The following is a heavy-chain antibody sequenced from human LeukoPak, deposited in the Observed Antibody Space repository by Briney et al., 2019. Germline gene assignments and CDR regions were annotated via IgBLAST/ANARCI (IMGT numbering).Heavy chain of an antibody. CDR3: ARRMAVAGTTLGFDY. Sequence: GASVKVSCKPSGYTFTSYYMHWVRQAPGQGLEWMGLINPSGGSTSYAQKFQGRVTMTRDTSTSTVYMELSSLRSEDTAVYYCARRMAVAGTTLGFDYWGQGTLVTVSS. CDR1: GYTFTSYY. D-gene: IGHD6-19*01. V-gene: IGHV1-46*01. CDR2: INPSGGST. J-gene: IGHJ4*02.